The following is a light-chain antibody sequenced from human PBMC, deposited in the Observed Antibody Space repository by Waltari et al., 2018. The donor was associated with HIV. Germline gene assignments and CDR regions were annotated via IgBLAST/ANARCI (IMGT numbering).Light chain of an antibody. CDR1: GLSKQY. V-gene: IGLV3-25*03. J-gene: IGLJ2*01. CDR2: KDT. CDR3: HSEDNTGAAF. Sequence: SSGLTQPPSVSVSPGQTAKIPCSGDGLSKQYVFWYQQKTGQAPVLVIYKDTERPSNIPERFSGATSGTTVTLTISGVQAEDEADYFCHSEDNTGAAFFGGGTRLTVL.